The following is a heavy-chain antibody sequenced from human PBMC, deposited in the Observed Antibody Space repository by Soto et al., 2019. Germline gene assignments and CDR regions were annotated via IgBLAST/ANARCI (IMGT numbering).Heavy chain of an antibody. CDR2: IYPGDSDT. CDR3: ARTRSFTLGFYYDGMDV. V-gene: IGHV5-51*01. CDR1: GYSIASYW. J-gene: IGHJ6*02. Sequence: PGESLKISYQGSGYSIASYWIGCVRQMPGKDLEWMGIIYPGDSDTRYSPSFQGQVTISADKSLRTAYLQWTSLKASDTALYYCARTRSFTLGFYYDGMDVWGQGTTVTVSS. D-gene: IGHD6-6*01.